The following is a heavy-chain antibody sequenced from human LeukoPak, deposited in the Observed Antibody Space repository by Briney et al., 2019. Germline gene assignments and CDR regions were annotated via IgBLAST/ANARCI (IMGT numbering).Heavy chain of an antibody. CDR2: INPNSGGT. V-gene: IGHV1-2*02. Sequence: ASVKVSCKASGYTFTGYYVHWVRQAPGQGLEWMGWINPNSGGTNYAQKFQGRVTMTRDTSISTAYMELSRLRSDDTAVYYCARESPYDFWSGYRNDAFDYWGQGTLVTVSS. CDR1: GYTFTGYY. D-gene: IGHD3-3*01. J-gene: IGHJ4*02. CDR3: ARESPYDFWSGYRNDAFDY.